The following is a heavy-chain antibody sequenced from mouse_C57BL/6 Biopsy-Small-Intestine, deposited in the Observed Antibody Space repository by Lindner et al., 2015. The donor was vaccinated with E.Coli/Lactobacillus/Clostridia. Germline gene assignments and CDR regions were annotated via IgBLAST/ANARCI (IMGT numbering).Heavy chain of an antibody. CDR1: GYSFTTHG. J-gene: IGHJ3*01. CDR3: ARYRLSVGGYYVQGPGFDL. D-gene: IGHD1-1*01. CDR2: ISTYKGDS. V-gene: IGHV1-81*01. Sequence: SVKVSCKASGYSFTTHGISWVRQAPGQGLEWMGWISTYKGDSHYAEKFQGRVTLTTDTSTSTAYMELRDLRSDDTAVYYCARYRLSVGGYYVQGPGFDLRGQGTQVTVS.